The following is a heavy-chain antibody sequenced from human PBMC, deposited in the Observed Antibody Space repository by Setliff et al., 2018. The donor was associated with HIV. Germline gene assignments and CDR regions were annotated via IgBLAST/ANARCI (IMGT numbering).Heavy chain of an antibody. Sequence: PSQTLSLTCTVSGASIRTGSYYWGWFRQPPGKGLEWIGEITPTGDTNYIPSLKSRVAMSLDTSKNQFSLKLRSVTAADTAVYYCSNWNTTVDADSWGQGTLVTV. CDR1: GASIRTGSYY. J-gene: IGHJ4*02. CDR3: SNWNTTVDADS. V-gene: IGHV4-39*07. D-gene: IGHD1-1*01. CDR2: ITPTGDT.